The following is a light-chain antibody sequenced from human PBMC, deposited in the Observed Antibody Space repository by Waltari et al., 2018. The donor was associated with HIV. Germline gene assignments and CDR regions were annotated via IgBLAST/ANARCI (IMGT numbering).Light chain of an antibody. CDR1: SGHSTYA. CDR3: QTWGTGFVV. CDR2: LNSDDNH. Sequence: QVVLTQSPSASASLGASVKLTCTLSSGHSTYAVAWHQQQPEKGPRYLIKLNSDDNHYKGDGVPDRFSASSSGAERYLTISSIQSEDEAYYYCQTWGTGFVVFGGGTKLTVL. J-gene: IGLJ2*01. V-gene: IGLV4-69*01.